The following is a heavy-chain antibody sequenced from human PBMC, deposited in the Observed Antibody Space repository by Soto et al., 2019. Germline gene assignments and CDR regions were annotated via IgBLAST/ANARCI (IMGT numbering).Heavy chain of an antibody. CDR3: ARAPGDVWWVAP. J-gene: IGHJ5*02. CDR2: IYYSGST. CDR1: GGSVSSGSYY. D-gene: IGHD2-21*01. Sequence: QVQLQESGPGLVKPSETLSLTCTVSGGSVSSGSYYWSWIRQPPGKGLEWIGYIYYSGSTNYNPAPKRRAGLSVDTSKSQSSLKLSAVTAADTAVYYCARAPGDVWWVAPWGQGTPVTVSS. V-gene: IGHV4-61*01.